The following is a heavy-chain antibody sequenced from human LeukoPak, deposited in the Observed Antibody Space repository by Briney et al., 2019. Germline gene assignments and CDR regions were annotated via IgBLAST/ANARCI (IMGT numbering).Heavy chain of an antibody. CDR1: GFTVSNNY. CDR2: IYSGGST. D-gene: IGHD6-6*01. Sequence: GGSLRLSCAASGFTVSNNYMSWVRQAPGKGLEWVSVIYSGGSTYYADSVKGRLTISRDTSKNTLSLQMNSLRAEDTAVYYCASLSLGHYWGQGTLVTVSS. CDR3: ASLSLGHY. J-gene: IGHJ4*02. V-gene: IGHV3-53*01.